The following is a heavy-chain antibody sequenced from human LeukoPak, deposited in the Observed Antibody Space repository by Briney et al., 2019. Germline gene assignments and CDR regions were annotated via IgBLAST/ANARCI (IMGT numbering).Heavy chain of an antibody. Sequence: ASVKVSCKASGYTFTSYGISWVRQAPGQGREWMGWISAYNGNTNYAQKLQGRVTMTTDTSTSTAYMELRSLRSDDTAVYYCARELSYGDYRPENWFDPWGQGTLVTVSS. J-gene: IGHJ5*02. CDR3: ARELSYGDYRPENWFDP. CDR2: ISAYNGNT. V-gene: IGHV1-18*01. CDR1: GYTFTSYG. D-gene: IGHD4-17*01.